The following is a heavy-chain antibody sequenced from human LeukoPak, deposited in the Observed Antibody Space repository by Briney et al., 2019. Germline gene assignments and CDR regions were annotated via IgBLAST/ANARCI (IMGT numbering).Heavy chain of an antibody. CDR2: VKSKTDGGTT. V-gene: IGHV3-15*01. J-gene: IGHJ4*02. Sequence: GGSLRLSCAASGFTFSNAWMSWVRQAPGKGLEWVGRVKSKTDGGTTDYSARVKGRFTISRDDSKHTLYLQMNSLKTEDTAVYYCTTYSSGWNLIFDYWGQGTLVTVSS. CDR3: TTYSSGWNLIFDY. D-gene: IGHD6-19*01. CDR1: GFTFSNAW.